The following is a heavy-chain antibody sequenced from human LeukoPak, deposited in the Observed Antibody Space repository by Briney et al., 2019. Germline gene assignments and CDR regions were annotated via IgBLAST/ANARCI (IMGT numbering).Heavy chain of an antibody. CDR2: IYYSGNT. CDR1: GASISIISYY. D-gene: IGHD5-12*01. V-gene: IGHV4-39*01. Sequence: SETLSLTCTVSGASISIISYYWGWIRQPPGKGLEWIGSIYYSGNTYYNPSLKSRVTISVDTSKNQFSLKLSSVTAADTAVYYCASQSGVATKQYYYYYYMDVWGKGTTVTVSS. J-gene: IGHJ6*03. CDR3: ASQSGVATKQYYYYYYMDV.